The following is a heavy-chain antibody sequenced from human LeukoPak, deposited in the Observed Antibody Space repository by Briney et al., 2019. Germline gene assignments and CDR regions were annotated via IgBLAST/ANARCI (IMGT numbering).Heavy chain of an antibody. V-gene: IGHV1-2*06. Sequence: ASVKVSCKASGYTFTGYYMHWVRQAPGQGLEWMGRINPNSGGTNYAQKFQGRVTMTRDTSISTAYMELSRLRSDDTAVYYCARDPGASRGTTNWFDPWGQGTLVTVSS. J-gene: IGHJ5*02. D-gene: IGHD1-1*01. CDR3: ARDPGASRGTTNWFDP. CDR2: INPNSGGT. CDR1: GYTFTGYY.